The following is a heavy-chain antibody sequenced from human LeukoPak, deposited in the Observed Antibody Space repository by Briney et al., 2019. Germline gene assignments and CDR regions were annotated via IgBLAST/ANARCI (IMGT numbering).Heavy chain of an antibody. V-gene: IGHV1-8*01. D-gene: IGHD3-10*01. CDR1: GYTFTSYD. CDR3: ARVVNYYGPGSYYTGFDP. Sequence: ASVKVSCKASGYTFTSYDINWVRQATGQGLEWMGWMNPNSGNTGYAQKFQGRVTMTRNTSISTAYMELSSLRSEDTAVYYCARVVNYYGPGSYYTGFDPWGQGPRSPSP. J-gene: IGHJ5*02. CDR2: MNPNSGNT.